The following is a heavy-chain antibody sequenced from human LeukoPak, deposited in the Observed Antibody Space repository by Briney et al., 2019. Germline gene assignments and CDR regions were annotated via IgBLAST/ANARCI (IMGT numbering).Heavy chain of an antibody. J-gene: IGHJ4*02. Sequence: GGSLRLSCAASGFTFSSYAMSWVRQAPGKGLEWVSAISGSGGSTYYADSVKGRFTISRDNAKNSLYLQMNSLRAEDTALYYCARERISSTGDYFDYWGQGTLVTVSS. CDR2: ISGSGGST. CDR3: ARERISSTGDYFDY. CDR1: GFTFSSYA. V-gene: IGHV3-23*01. D-gene: IGHD3-3*02.